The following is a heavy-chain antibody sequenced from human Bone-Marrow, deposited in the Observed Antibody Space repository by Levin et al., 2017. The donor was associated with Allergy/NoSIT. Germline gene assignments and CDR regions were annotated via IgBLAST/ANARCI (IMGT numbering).Heavy chain of an antibody. Sequence: PGGSLRLSCVTSSFTFDDYDMSWVRQVPGKRLERVCAINWDGGSTHYTDSVKGRFTISRDNAKNVLYLQMNSLGAEDTAFYSCARHSTGWGSYYYFDFWGRGTLVTVSS. J-gene: IGHJ2*01. V-gene: IGHV3-20*04. CDR1: SFTFDDYD. D-gene: IGHD3-10*01. CDR2: INWDGGST. CDR3: ARHSTGWGSYYYFDF.